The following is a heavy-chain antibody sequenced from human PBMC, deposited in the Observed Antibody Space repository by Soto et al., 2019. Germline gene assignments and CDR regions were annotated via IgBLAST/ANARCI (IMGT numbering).Heavy chain of an antibody. V-gene: IGHV3-23*01. J-gene: IGHJ4*02. CDR3: AKDSCGGDCSYYFDY. CDR1: GFTFSSYA. CDR2: ISGSGGST. D-gene: IGHD2-21*02. Sequence: GGSLRLSCAASGFTFSSYAMSWVRQAPGKGLEWVSAISGSGGSTYYADSVKGRFTISRDNSKNTLYLQMNSLRAEDTAVYYCAKDSCGGDCSYYFDYWGQGTLVTVSS.